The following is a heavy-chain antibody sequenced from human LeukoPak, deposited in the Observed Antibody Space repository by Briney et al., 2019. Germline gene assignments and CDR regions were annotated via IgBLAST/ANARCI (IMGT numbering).Heavy chain of an antibody. J-gene: IGHJ4*02. CDR1: GFTFSSYW. Sequence: GGSLRLSCAASGFTFSSYWMSWVRQAPGKGLEWVANMKGDGSDEAYVDSVKGRFTISRDNAKNSLYLQMNSLRAEDTAMYYCARDWRDGYDHGVDYWGQGTLVTVSS. V-gene: IGHV3-7*01. CDR3: ARDWRDGYDHGVDY. CDR2: MKGDGSDE. D-gene: IGHD5-24*01.